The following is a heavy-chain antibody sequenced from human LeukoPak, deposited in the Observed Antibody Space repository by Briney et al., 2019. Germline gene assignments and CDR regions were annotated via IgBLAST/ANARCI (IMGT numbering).Heavy chain of an antibody. CDR2: INPSGNST. J-gene: IGHJ4*02. CDR3: ARERTVSFDY. CDR1: GYTFTRYY. D-gene: IGHD3/OR15-3a*01. V-gene: IGHV1-46*01. Sequence: ASVKVSCKASGYTFTRYYIHRVRQAPGQGLEWMGIINPSGNSTSYAQKFQGRVTMTRDTSTSTVYMELSSLRSEDTAVYYCARERTVSFDYWGQGTLVTASS.